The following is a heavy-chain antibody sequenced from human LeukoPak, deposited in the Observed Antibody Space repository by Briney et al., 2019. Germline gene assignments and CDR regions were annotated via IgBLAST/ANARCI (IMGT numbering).Heavy chain of an antibody. J-gene: IGHJ6*03. D-gene: IGHD2-2*01. Sequence: SETLSLTCTVSGDSLSSYFWTWIRQPPGKGLEWIGYISTRGRTNYNPSLKSRVSMSVDTSKNQFSLKLTSVTAADTAVYYCARHQGGWSTSSYYHYYMDVWGKGTTVTVSS. CDR1: GDSLSSYF. V-gene: IGHV4-4*09. CDR3: ARHQGGWSTSSYYHYYMDV. CDR2: ISTRGRT.